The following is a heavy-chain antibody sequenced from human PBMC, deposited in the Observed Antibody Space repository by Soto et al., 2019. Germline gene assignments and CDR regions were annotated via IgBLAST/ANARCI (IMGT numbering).Heavy chain of an antibody. V-gene: IGHV4-59*01. D-gene: IGHD5-12*01. CDR2: IFHTGST. J-gene: IGHJ4*02. CDR1: GGSISGYY. Sequence: SETLSLTCNVSGGSISGYYWSWIRQAPGKGLQWIGYIFHTGSTSYNPSLRSRVTISVDTSKNQFSLNMNSVTAADTVVYYCAKVRGYASGWRYFDYWGQGTLVTVSS. CDR3: AKVRGYASGWRYFDY.